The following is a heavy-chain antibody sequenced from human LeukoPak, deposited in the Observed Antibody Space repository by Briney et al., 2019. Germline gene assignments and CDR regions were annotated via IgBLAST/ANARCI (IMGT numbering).Heavy chain of an antibody. CDR2: IIPILGIA. Sequence: SVKVSCTASGGTFSSYAISWVRQAPGQGLEWMGRIIPILGIANYAQKFQGRVTITADKSTSTAYMELSSLRSGDTAVYYCARGLKVRGVPYWGQGTLVTVSS. J-gene: IGHJ4*02. CDR1: GGTFSSYA. D-gene: IGHD3-10*01. CDR3: ARGLKVRGVPY. V-gene: IGHV1-69*04.